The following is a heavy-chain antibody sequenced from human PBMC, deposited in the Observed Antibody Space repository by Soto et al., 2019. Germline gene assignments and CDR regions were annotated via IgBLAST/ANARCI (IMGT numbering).Heavy chain of an antibody. Sequence: GESLKISCKGSGYSVTYYWIAWVRQMPGKGLEWMGIIYPGDSDTRYSPSFQGQVTISADKSISTAHLQWSSLKASDTAVYYCAAAYNSGKSMDVWGQGTTVTVSS. CDR3: AAAYNSGKSMDV. D-gene: IGHD1-1*01. J-gene: IGHJ6*02. CDR1: GYSVTYYW. V-gene: IGHV5-51*01. CDR2: IYPGDSDT.